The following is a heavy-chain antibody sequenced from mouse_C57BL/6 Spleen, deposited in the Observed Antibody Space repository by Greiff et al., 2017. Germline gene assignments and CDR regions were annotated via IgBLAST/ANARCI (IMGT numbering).Heavy chain of an antibody. D-gene: IGHD3-2*02. Sequence: QVHVKQPGAELVKPGASVKLSCKASGYTFTSYWMHWVKQRPGQGLEGIGMIHPNSGSTNYNEKFKSKATLTVDKSSSTAYMQLSSLTSEDSAVYYCARSPAQGVLFDYWGQGTTLTVSS. J-gene: IGHJ2*01. CDR2: IHPNSGST. CDR3: ARSPAQGVLFDY. V-gene: IGHV1-64*01. CDR1: GYTFTSYW.